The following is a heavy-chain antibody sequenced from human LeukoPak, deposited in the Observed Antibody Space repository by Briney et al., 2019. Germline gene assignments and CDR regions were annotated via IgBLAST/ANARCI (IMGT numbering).Heavy chain of an antibody. Sequence: ASVKVSGKASGNTFTGYYMHWVRQAPGQGLEWMGWINPNSGGTNYAQKFQGRVTMTRDTSISTAYMELSRLRSDDTAVYYCARIDDSSGYYYRYWGQGTLVTASS. D-gene: IGHD3-22*01. V-gene: IGHV1-2*02. J-gene: IGHJ4*02. CDR3: ARIDDSSGYYYRY. CDR2: INPNSGGT. CDR1: GNTFTGYY.